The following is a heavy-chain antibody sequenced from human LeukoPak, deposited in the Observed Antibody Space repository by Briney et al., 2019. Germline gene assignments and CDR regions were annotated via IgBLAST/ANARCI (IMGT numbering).Heavy chain of an antibody. D-gene: IGHD2-15*01. J-gene: IGHJ4*02. CDR2: ISGSGSST. CDR3: ASHCSGGSCYF. V-gene: IGHV3-23*01. Sequence: GGSLRLSCAASGFTFSSYAMSWVRRAPGKGLEWVSAISGSGSSTYYANSVKGRFTISRDNSKNTLYLQVNSLRAEDTAVYYCASHCSGGSCYFWGQGTLVSVSS. CDR1: GFTFSSYA.